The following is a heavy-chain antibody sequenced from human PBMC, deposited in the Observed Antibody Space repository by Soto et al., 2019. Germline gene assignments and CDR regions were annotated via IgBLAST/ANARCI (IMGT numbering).Heavy chain of an antibody. CDR1: GGSINSGGYY. V-gene: IGHV4-31*03. D-gene: IGHD1-20*01. CDR2: IYYSGNT. Sequence: PSETPSLTCNVSGGSINSGGYYWTWLRQHPGKGLEWIGYIYYSGNTRYNPSHKSRLTISVDTSKNQFSLKLSSVTAADTAIYYCARGITSRASWFDPWGQGTLVTVSS. CDR3: ARGITSRASWFDP. J-gene: IGHJ5*02.